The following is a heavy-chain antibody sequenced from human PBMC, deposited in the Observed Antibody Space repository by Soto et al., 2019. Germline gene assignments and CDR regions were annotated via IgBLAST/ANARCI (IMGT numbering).Heavy chain of an antibody. Sequence: QVQLQESGPGLVKPSQTLSLTCTVSGGSISSGGYYWSWIRQHPGKGLEWIGYIYYSGSTYYNPSLKSRVTLSVHTFXNQFSLKLSSVTAADTAVYYCARILMDYYYYGMDVWGQGTTVTVSS. V-gene: IGHV4-31*03. CDR1: GGSISSGGYY. CDR2: IYYSGST. J-gene: IGHJ6*02. CDR3: ARILMDYYYYGMDV.